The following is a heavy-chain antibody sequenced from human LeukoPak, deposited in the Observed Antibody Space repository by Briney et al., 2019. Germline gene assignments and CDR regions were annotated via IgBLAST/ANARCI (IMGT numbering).Heavy chain of an antibody. D-gene: IGHD3-10*01. CDR2: IYTSGST. CDR3: ASDFGY. V-gene: IGHV4-4*07. CDR1: GGSISTDY. Sequence: SETLSLTCTVSGGSISTDYWTWIRQPAGKGLEWIGLIYTSGSTNYNPSLKSRVTMSLATSKNQFSLKLTSVTAADTAVYYCASDFGYWGQGTLVTVSS. J-gene: IGHJ4*02.